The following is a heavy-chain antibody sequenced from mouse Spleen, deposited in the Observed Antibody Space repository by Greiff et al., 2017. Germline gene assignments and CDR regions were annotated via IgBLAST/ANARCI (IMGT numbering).Heavy chain of an antibody. D-gene: IGHD2-4*01. CDR1: GYSFTGYF. CDR3: ARSLMITTGWFAY. CDR2: INPYNGDT. J-gene: IGHJ3*01. Sequence: EVQLQQSGPELVKPGDSVKISCKASGYSFTGYFMNWVMQSHGKSLEWIGRINPYNGDTFYNQKFKGKATLTVDKSSSTAHMELRSLTSEDSAVYYCARSLMITTGWFAYWGQGTLVTVSA. V-gene: IGHV1-20*01.